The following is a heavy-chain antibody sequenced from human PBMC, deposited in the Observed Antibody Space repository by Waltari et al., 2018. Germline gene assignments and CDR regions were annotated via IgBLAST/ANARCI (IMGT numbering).Heavy chain of an antibody. Sequence: QAQLVESGGGLVKPGGSLRLSCAASGFTFSDYYISWIRQAPGKGLELVSYINSRGNTIYYADSVKGRFTISRDNAKNSLYLQMNSLRVEDTAVYYCASGGLVVIVAATHWGQGTLVTVSS. D-gene: IGHD2-15*01. CDR3: ASGGLVVIVAATH. V-gene: IGHV3-11*01. CDR1: GFTFSDYY. J-gene: IGHJ4*02. CDR2: INSRGNTI.